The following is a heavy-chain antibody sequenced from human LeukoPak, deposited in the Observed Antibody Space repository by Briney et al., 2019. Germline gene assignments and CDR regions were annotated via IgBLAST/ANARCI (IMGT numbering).Heavy chain of an antibody. CDR1: GSTFSSYA. V-gene: IGHV1-69*01. Sequence: SVKVSCKASGSTFSSYAISWVRQAPGQGLEWMGGIIPIFGTANYAQKFQGRVTITADESTSTAYMELSSLRSEDTAVYYCASCNIVVVPAAIPLYDGMDVWGKGTTVTVSS. CDR2: IIPIFGTA. CDR3: ASCNIVVVPAAIPLYDGMDV. J-gene: IGHJ6*04. D-gene: IGHD2-2*01.